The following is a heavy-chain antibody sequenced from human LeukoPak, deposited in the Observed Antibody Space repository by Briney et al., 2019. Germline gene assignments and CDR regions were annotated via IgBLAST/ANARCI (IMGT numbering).Heavy chain of an antibody. V-gene: IGHV3-33*01. J-gene: IGHJ4*02. D-gene: IGHD1-1*01. CDR2: IWYDGSIQ. CDR1: GFTFRNFG. CDR3: ARDRATTYFDY. Sequence: GGSLRLSCAASGFTFRNFGIHWVRQAPGKGLEWVAFIWYDGSIQYYADSVKGRLTISRDNSKNTMYLQMNSLRAEDTAVYYCARDRATTYFDYWGQGTLVTVSS.